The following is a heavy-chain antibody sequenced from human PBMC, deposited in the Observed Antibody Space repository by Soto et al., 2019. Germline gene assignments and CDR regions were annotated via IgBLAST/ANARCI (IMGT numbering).Heavy chain of an antibody. Sequence: QLQLQESGSGLVKPSQTLSLTCAVSGGSISSGGYSWSWIRQPPGKGLEWIGYIYHSGRTYYNPSLKSRVTISVDRSKNQFSLKLSSVTAADTAVYYCARGLLWFGEPNSHYYYYGMDVWGQGTTVTVSS. CDR1: GGSISSGGYS. CDR3: ARGLLWFGEPNSHYYYYGMDV. J-gene: IGHJ6*02. D-gene: IGHD3-10*01. V-gene: IGHV4-30-2*01. CDR2: IYHSGRT.